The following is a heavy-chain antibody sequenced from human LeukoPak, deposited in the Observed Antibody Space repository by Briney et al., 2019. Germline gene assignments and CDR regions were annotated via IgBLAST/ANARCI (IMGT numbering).Heavy chain of an antibody. J-gene: IGHJ4*02. D-gene: IGHD1-26*01. CDR2: IKGDGSEK. Sequence: PGGSLRLSCAASGFSFSTYWMSWVRQAPGPGKGLEWVANIKGDGSEKYYVDSVKGRFTISRDNAKNSLSLQMNSLRAEDTAVYYCVRDKILGSTTLDNWGQGTLVTVST. CDR3: VRDKILGSTTLDN. V-gene: IGHV3-7*01. CDR1: GFSFSTYW.